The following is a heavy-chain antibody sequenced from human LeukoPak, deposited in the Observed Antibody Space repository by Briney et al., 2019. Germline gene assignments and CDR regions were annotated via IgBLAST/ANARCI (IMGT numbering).Heavy chain of an antibody. CDR1: GFTFSSYW. D-gene: IGHD1-26*01. Sequence: GGSLRLSCVASGFTFSSYWMHWVRQAPGKGLVWVSRINTDGNITTYADSVKGRFTISRDNAKNALYLQINSLRADDTAVYYCAREFSGSGSRHFDYWGQGTLATVSS. J-gene: IGHJ4*02. CDR2: INTDGNIT. CDR3: AREFSGSGSRHFDY. V-gene: IGHV3-74*01.